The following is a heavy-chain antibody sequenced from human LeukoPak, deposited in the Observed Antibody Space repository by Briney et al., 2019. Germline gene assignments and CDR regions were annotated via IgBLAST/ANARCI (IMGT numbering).Heavy chain of an antibody. CDR2: ISWNSGSI. D-gene: IGHD5-18*01. J-gene: IGHJ4*02. CDR3: AKDMGGYSYGSPFDY. V-gene: IGHV3-9*01. Sequence: GRSLRLSCAASGFTFDDYAMHWVRQAPGKGLEWVSGISWNSGSIGYADSVKGRFTISSDNAKNSLYLQMNSLRAEDTALYYCAKDMGGYSYGSPFDYWGQGTLVTVSS. CDR1: GFTFDDYA.